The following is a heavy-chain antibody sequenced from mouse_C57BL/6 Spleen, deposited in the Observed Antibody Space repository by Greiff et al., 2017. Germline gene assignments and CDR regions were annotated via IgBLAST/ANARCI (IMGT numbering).Heavy chain of an antibody. CDR1: GYTFTDYY. J-gene: IGHJ4*01. CDR2: INPNNGGT. CDR3: ARGDHGAMDY. V-gene: IGHV1-26*01. Sequence: EVQLQQSGPELVKPGASVKISCKASGYTFTDYYMNWVKQSHGKSLEWIGDINPNNGGTSYNQKFKGKATLTVDKSSSTAYMELRSLTSEDSAVYYCARGDHGAMDYWGQGTSVTVSS.